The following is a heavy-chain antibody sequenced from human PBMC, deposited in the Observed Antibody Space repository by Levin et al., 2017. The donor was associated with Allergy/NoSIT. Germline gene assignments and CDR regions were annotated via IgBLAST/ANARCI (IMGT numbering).Heavy chain of an antibody. J-gene: IGHJ6*02. D-gene: IGHD2-2*01. CDR2: IKSKTDGGTT. V-gene: IGHV3-15*01. Sequence: GGSLRLSCAASGFTFSNAWMSWVRQAPGKGLEWVGRIKSKTDGGTTDYAAPVKGRFTISRDDSKNTLYLQMNSLKTEDTAVYYCTTLTFIVVVPAAKLGYYGMDGWGQGTTVTVSS. CDR3: TTLTFIVVVPAAKLGYYGMDG. CDR1: GFTFSNAW.